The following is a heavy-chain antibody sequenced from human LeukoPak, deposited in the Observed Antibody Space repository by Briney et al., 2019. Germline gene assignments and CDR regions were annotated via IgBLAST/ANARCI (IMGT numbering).Heavy chain of an antibody. J-gene: IGHJ6*02. CDR1: GFTFSNAW. D-gene: IGHD6-13*01. CDR3: TTEGQQLRGGYYYGMDV. CDR2: IKSKTDGGTT. Sequence: GGSLRLSCAASGFTFSNAWMSWVRQAPGKGLEWVGRIKSKTDGGTTDYAAPVKGRFTISRDDSKNTLYLQMNSLKTEDTAVYYCTTEGQQLRGGYYYGMDVWGQGTTVTVSS. V-gene: IGHV3-15*01.